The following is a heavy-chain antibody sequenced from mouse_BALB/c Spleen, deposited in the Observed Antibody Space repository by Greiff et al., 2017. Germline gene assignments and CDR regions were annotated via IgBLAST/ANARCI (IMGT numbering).Heavy chain of an antibody. CDR3: TRVGDGYSYYFDY. V-gene: IGHV1S29*02. CDR2: IYPYNGGT. D-gene: IGHD2-3*01. J-gene: IGHJ2*01. Sequence: VQLQQSGPELVKPGASVKISCKASGYTFTDYNMHWVKQSHGKSLEWIGYIYPYNGGTGYNQKFKDKATLTVDKSSSTAYMQLSSPTSEDSAVYYCTRVGDGYSYYFDYWGQGTTLTVSS. CDR1: GYTFTDYN.